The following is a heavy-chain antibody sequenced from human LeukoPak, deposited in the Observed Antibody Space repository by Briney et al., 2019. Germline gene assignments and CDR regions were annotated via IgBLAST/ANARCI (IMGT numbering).Heavy chain of an antibody. J-gene: IGHJ4*02. D-gene: IGHD1-14*01. Sequence: SETLSLTCTVSGGFVSRHYWSWIRQPPGKGLEWIGYIFSSGSASTTSTSYNPSFQSRVTISDDASKNLFSLTVNSVTTADTAMYYCARQATYHENHVFDYWGQGILVTVSS. CDR1: GGFVSRHY. CDR3: ARQATYHENHVFDY. CDR2: IFSSGSASTTST. V-gene: IGHV4-4*09.